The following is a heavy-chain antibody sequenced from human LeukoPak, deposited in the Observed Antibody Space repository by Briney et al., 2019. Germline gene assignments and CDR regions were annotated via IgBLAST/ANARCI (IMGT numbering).Heavy chain of an antibody. D-gene: IGHD2-2*01. V-gene: IGHV3-30*18. CDR2: ISYDGSNK. CDR3: AKVGSSRGFVVVPARNPYYYGMDV. J-gene: IGHJ6*02. CDR1: GFTFSSYG. Sequence: GGSLRLSCAASGFTFSSYGMHWVHQAPGKGLAWVAVISYDGSNKYYADSVKGRFTISRDNSKNTLYLQMNSLRAEDTAVYYCAKVGSSRGFVVVPARNPYYYGMDVWGQGTTVTVSS.